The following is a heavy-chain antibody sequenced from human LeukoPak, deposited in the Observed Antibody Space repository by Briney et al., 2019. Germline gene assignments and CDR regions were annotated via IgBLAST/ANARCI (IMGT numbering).Heavy chain of an antibody. J-gene: IGHJ4*02. CDR1: GFTFSTFG. D-gene: IGHD3-9*01. Sequence: PGGSLRLSCAASGFAASGFTFSTFGMHWVRQAPGKGLEWVAFIRYDGSNKYYADSVKGRFTISRDDSKNTLYLQMNSLRAEDTAAYYCAKGYYFDILSGYSSLDSRGQGTMVTVSS. CDR2: IRYDGSNK. CDR3: AKGYYFDILSGYSSLDS. V-gene: IGHV3-30*02.